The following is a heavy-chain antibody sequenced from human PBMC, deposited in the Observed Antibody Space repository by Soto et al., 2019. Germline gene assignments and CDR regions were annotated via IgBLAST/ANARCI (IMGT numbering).Heavy chain of an antibody. V-gene: IGHV5-10-1*01. CDR3: PREKGGIAVAGTYYYGMDV. D-gene: IGHD6-19*01. CDR1: GYSFTSYW. CDR2: IDPSDSYT. Sequence: GESLKISCKGSGYSFTSYWISWVRQMPGKGLEWMGRIDPSDSYTNYSPSFQGHVTISADKSISTAYLQWSSLKASDTAMYYCPREKGGIAVAGTYYYGMDVWGQGTTVTVSS. J-gene: IGHJ6*02.